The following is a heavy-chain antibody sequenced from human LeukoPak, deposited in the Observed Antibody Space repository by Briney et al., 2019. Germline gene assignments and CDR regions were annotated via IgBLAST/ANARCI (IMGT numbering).Heavy chain of an antibody. CDR2: ISSSSTTI. CDR1: GFTFSSYE. CDR3: ARERVIAAAGDGFDS. D-gene: IGHD2-21*01. Sequence: SGGSLRLSCAASGFTFSSYEMNWVRQAPGKGLEWVSYISSSSTTIFYADSVKGRFTISRDNAKNSLFLQMNGLRDEDTALYYCARERVIAAAGDGFDSWGQGTLVTVSS. J-gene: IGHJ4*02. V-gene: IGHV3-48*02.